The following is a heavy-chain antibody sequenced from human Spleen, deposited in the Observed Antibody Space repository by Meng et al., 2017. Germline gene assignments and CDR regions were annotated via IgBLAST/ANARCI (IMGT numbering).Heavy chain of an antibody. V-gene: IGHV4-4*02. D-gene: IGHD3-10*01. J-gene: IGHJ5*02. CDR2: IYHSGST. Sequence: GSLRLSCAVSGGSISRSNWWSWVRQPPGKGLEWIGEIYHSGSTNYNPSLKSRVTISVDKSKNQFSLKLSSVTAADTAVYYCARVSMVRGVISYNWFDPWGQGTLVTVSS. CDR3: ARVSMVRGVISYNWFDP. CDR1: GGSISRSNW.